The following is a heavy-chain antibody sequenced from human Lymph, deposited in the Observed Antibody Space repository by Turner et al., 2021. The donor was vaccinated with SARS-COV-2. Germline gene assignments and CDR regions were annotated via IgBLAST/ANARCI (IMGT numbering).Heavy chain of an antibody. D-gene: IGHD3-10*01. CDR2: ISYDGSNK. Sequence: QVQLVESGGGVVQPGRSLRLYCAASGFTFSSYAMYWVRQAPGKGLEWVAVISYDGSNKYYADSVKGRFTISRDNSKNTLYLQMNSLRAEDTAVYYCARGDYYGSGSYPGKTFDCWGQGTLVTVSS. J-gene: IGHJ4*02. CDR3: ARGDYYGSGSYPGKTFDC. V-gene: IGHV3-30-3*01. CDR1: GFTFSSYA.